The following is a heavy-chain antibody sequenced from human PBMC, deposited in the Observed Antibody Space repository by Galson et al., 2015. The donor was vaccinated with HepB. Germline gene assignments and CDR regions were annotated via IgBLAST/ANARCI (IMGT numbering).Heavy chain of an antibody. D-gene: IGHD2-2*01. V-gene: IGHV1-2*02. CDR1: GYTFTGYY. J-gene: IGHJ4*02. Sequence: SVKVSCKASGYTFTGYYMHWVRQAPGQGLEWMGWINPNSGGTNYAQKFQGRVTMTRDTSISTAYMELSRPRSDDTAVYYCARDYYARYQLLFLPGYWGQGTLVTVSS. CDR3: ARDYYARYQLLFLPGY. CDR2: INPNSGGT.